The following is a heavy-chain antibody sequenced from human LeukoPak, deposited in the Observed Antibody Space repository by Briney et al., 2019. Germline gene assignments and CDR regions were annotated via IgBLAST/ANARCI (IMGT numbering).Heavy chain of an antibody. V-gene: IGHV1-69*04. CDR1: GGTFSSYA. D-gene: IGHD3-10*01. CDR3: AREGISVDPQPLEY. J-gene: IGHJ4*02. CDR2: IIPILGIA. Sequence: PVKVSCKASGGTFSSYAIIWVRQAPGQGLEWMGRIIPILGIANYAQKFQGRVTITADKSTSTAYMELSSLRSEDTAVYYCAREGISVDPQPLEYWGQGSLVTVSS.